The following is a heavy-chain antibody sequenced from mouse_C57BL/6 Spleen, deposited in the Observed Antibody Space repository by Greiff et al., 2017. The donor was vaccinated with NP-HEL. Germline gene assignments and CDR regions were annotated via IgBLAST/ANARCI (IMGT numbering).Heavy chain of an antibody. CDR1: GYAFSSAW. D-gene: IGHD2-4*01. CDR2: IYPGDGDT. Sequence: QVHVKQSGPELVKPGASVKISCKASGYAFSSAWMNWVKQRPGKGLEWIGRIYPGDGDTNYNGKFKGKATLTADKSSSTAYMQLSSLTSEDSAVYVCARKGDDYDEGWFAYWGQGTLVTVSA. CDR3: ARKGDDYDEGWFAY. V-gene: IGHV1-82*01. J-gene: IGHJ3*01.